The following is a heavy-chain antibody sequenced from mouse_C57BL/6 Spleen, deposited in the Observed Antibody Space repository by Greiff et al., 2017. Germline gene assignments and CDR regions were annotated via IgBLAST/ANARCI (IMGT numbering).Heavy chain of an antibody. V-gene: IGHV1-15*01. J-gene: IGHJ3*01. CDR1: GYTFTDYE. CDR2: IDPETGGT. Sequence: QVQLQQSGAELVRPGASVTLSCKASGYTFTDYEMHWVKQTPVHGLEWIGAIDPETGGTAYNQKFKGKDILTADKSSSTAYMALRSLTSEDSAVYYCTRPTAQATSFAYWGQGTLVTVSA. D-gene: IGHD3-2*02. CDR3: TRPTAQATSFAY.